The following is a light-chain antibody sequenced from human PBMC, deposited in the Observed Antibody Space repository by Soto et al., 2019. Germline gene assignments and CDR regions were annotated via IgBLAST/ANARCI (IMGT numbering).Light chain of an antibody. CDR1: QTISNTY. CDR2: GAS. CDR3: QSYGRTVFT. V-gene: IGKV3-20*01. Sequence: ELVLTQSPGTLSLSPGEGATLSCMASQTISNTYLSWYQQKPGQAPRLLIYGASSRPTGIPDRFSGSGSGTDFTLTISGLEPEDFAVYYCQSYGRTVFTFGPGTKVDIK. J-gene: IGKJ3*01.